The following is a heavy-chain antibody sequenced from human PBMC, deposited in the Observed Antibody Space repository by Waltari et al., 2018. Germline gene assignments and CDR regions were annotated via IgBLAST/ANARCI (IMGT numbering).Heavy chain of an antibody. D-gene: IGHD2-15*01. J-gene: IGHJ2*01. CDR3: VRGGGFRWFDV. V-gene: IGHV4-59*02. Sequence: QLQLQESGPGLVKSSETLYLTCTVTGDTVDLYYWSWVRQSSGKTFEWLGYISYSEGPQYNPAVQSRLTLSLDTSKNHFFLSLRAVTAADTGLYFCVRGGGFRWFDVWGHGTLVSVPS. CDR2: ISYSEGP. CDR1: GDTVDLYY.